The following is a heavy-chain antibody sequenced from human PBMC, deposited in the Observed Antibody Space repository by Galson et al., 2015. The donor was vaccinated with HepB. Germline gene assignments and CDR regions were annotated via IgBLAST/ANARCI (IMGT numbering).Heavy chain of an antibody. CDR1: GYTFTGYY. D-gene: IGHD1-20*01. V-gene: IGHV1-2*02. CDR2: INPNSGGT. Sequence: SVKVSCKASGYTFTGYYMHWVRQAPGQGLEWMGWINPNSGGTNYAQKFQGRVTMTRDTSISTAYMELSRLRSDDTAVYYCARTLDNWNYWYFDLWGRGTLVTVSS. J-gene: IGHJ2*01. CDR3: ARTLDNWNYWYFDL.